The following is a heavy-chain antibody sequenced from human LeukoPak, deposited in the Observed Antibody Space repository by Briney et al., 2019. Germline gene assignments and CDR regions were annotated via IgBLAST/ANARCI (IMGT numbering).Heavy chain of an antibody. J-gene: IGHJ4*02. V-gene: IGHV3-23*01. D-gene: IGHD3-10*01. CDR3: ARELWFGELTCDY. CDR2: ISGSGGST. Sequence: GGSLRLSCAASGFSLSSYAMSWVRQAPGKGLEWVSAISGSGGSTYYADSVKGRFTISRDNSKNTLYLQMNSLRAEDTAVYYCARELWFGELTCDYWGQGTLVTVSS. CDR1: GFSLSSYA.